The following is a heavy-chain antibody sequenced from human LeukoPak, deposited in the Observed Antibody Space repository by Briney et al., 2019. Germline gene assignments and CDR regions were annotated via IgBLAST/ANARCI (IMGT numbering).Heavy chain of an antibody. V-gene: IGHV1-18*01. D-gene: IGHD6-19*01. CDR2: ISAYNGNT. CDR3: AEQWLVLDY. Sequence: GASVTVSCKASGYTFTSYGISWVRQAPGQGLEWMGWISAYNGNTNYAQKLQGRVTMTTDTSTSTVYMELRSLRSDDTAVYYCAEQWLVLDYWGQGTLVTVSS. J-gene: IGHJ4*02. CDR1: GYTFTSYG.